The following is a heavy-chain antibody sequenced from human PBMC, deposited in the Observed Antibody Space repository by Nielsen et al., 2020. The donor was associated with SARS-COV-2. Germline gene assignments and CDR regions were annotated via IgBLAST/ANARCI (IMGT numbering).Heavy chain of an antibody. Sequence: GESLKISCAASGFTFSSYWMSWVRQAPGKGLEWVANIKQDGSEKYYVDSVKGRFTISRDNAKNSLFLQMNSLRAEDTAVYYCARGLGEVADYWGQGALVTVSS. V-gene: IGHV3-7*01. CDR2: IKQDGSEK. CDR3: ARGLGEVADY. CDR1: GFTFSSYW. D-gene: IGHD3-10*01. J-gene: IGHJ4*02.